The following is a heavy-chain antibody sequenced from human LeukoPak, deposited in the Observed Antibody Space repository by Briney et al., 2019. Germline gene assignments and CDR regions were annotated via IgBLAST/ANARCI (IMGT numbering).Heavy chain of an antibody. CDR2: MSPNSGNT. CDR1: GYTFTSYD. D-gene: IGHD3-9*01. V-gene: IGHV1-8*02. CDR3: ARIYYDILTGYSLDAFDI. Sequence: ASVKVSCKASGYTFTSYDINWVRQATGQGLEWMGWMSPNSGNTGYAQKFQGRVTMTRNTSISTAYMELSSLRSEDTAVYYCARIYYDILTGYSLDAFDIWGQGTMVTVSS. J-gene: IGHJ3*02.